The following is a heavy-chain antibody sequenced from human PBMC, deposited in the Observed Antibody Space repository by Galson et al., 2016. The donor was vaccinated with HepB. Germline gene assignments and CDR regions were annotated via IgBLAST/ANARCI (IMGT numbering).Heavy chain of an antibody. CDR1: GFTFSNYW. V-gene: IGHV3-7*01. CDR3: ARLAYGYFDR. Sequence: SLRLSCAASGFTFSNYWMTWVRQAPGKGLESVANIKPDGGEKYYVDSVKGRFTISRDNAKNSLYLQMDGLRADDSALYFCARLAYGYFDRWGQGPLVTVSS. D-gene: IGHD3-16*01. J-gene: IGHJ4*03. CDR2: IKPDGGEK.